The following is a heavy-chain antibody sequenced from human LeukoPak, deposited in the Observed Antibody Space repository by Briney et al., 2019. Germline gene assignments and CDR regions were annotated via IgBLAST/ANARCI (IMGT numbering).Heavy chain of an antibody. V-gene: IGHV4-59*12. CDR1: GGSIRGYY. J-gene: IGHJ4*02. CDR2: IYSSGST. Sequence: SETLSLTCNVSGGSIRGYYWSWIRQPPGKGLEWIGYIYSSGSTNYNPSLKSRVTMSVDTSKNQFSLKLSSVTAEDTAVYYCARVSPRRAYDYWGQGTLVTVSS. CDR3: ARVSPRRAYDY. D-gene: IGHD2-21*01.